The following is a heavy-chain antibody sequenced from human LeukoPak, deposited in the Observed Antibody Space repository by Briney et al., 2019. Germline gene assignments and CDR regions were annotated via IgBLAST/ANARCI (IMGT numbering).Heavy chain of an antibody. D-gene: IGHD3-16*02. Sequence: SVKVSCKASGGTFSSYAISWVRQAPGQGLEWMGRIIPILGIANYAQKFQGRVTMTRDTSTSTVYMELSSLRSEDTAVYYCARVSVPHSNWFDPWGQGTLVTVSS. CDR1: GGTFSSYA. CDR2: IIPILGIA. CDR3: ARVSVPHSNWFDP. V-gene: IGHV1-69*04. J-gene: IGHJ5*02.